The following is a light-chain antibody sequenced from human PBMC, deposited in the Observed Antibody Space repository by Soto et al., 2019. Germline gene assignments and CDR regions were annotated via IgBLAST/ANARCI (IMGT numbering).Light chain of an antibody. V-gene: IGLV2-14*01. J-gene: IGLJ1*01. CDR1: SSDVGGYNY. Sequence: QSALTQPASVSGSPGQSITISCTGTSSDVGGYNYVSWYQQHPGKAPKLMIYDVSNRPLGVSNRFSGSKSGNTASLTISGLQAEDEADYYCSSYTSSSTEVFGTGTKHTVL. CDR3: SSYTSSSTEV. CDR2: DVS.